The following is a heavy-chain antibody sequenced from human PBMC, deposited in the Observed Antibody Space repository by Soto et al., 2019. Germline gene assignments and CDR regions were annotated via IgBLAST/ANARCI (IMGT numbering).Heavy chain of an antibody. Sequence: GGSLRLSCAASGFTFSSYGMHWVRQAPGKGLEWVAVISYDGSNKYYADSVKGRFTISRDNSKNTLYLQMNSLRAEDTAVYYCAKDGTHYYDSSGYYGPWFDPWGQGTLVTVSS. CDR2: ISYDGSNK. V-gene: IGHV3-30*18. J-gene: IGHJ5*02. CDR1: GFTFSSYG. CDR3: AKDGTHYYDSSGYYGPWFDP. D-gene: IGHD3-22*01.